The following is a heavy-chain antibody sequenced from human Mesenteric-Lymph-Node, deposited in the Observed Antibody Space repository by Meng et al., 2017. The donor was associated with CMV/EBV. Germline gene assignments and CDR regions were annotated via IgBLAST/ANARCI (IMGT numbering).Heavy chain of an antibody. CDR3: ARDRRELYY. D-gene: IGHD1-26*01. Sequence: GGSLRLSCAASGFTFSTYSMSWVRQAPGKGLEWVSSISSSSNYIYYTDSVKGRFTISRDNAKNSLYLQMNSLRAEDTAVYYCARDRRELYYWGQGTLVTVSS. J-gene: IGHJ4*02. V-gene: IGHV3-21*01. CDR1: GFTFSTYS. CDR2: ISSSSNYI.